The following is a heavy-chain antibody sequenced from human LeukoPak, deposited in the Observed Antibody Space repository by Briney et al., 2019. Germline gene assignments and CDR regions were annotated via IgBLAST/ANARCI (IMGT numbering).Heavy chain of an antibody. CDR2: ISSNGGST. J-gene: IGHJ4*02. D-gene: IGHD6-13*01. CDR1: GFTSSSYA. Sequence: GGSLRLSCAASGFTSSSYAMHWVRQAPGKGLEYVSAISSNGGSTYYANSVKGRFTISRDNSKNTLYLQMGSLRAEDMAVYYCARGGAAGTFADDSDYWGQGTLVTVSS. V-gene: IGHV3-64*01. CDR3: ARGGAAGTFADDSDY.